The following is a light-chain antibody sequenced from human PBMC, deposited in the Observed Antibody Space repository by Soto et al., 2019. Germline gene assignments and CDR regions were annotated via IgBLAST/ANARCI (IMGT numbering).Light chain of an antibody. J-gene: IGLJ2*01. Sequence: QSALTQPASISASPGQSISISCTGTSNDVGAFDYVSWYQQHPGKAPKLIIFEVFIRPSGVSIRFSGSKSGSTASLTISGLQAEDEADYFCSSYTTNNAHVFGGGTKLTVL. V-gene: IGLV2-14*01. CDR2: EVF. CDR1: SNDVGAFDY. CDR3: SSYTTNNAHV.